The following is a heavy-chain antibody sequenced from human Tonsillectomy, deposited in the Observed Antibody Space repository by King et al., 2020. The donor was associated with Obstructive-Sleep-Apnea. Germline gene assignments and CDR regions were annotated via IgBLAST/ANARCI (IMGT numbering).Heavy chain of an antibody. CDR3: ARYQAPLYGFGELYSWCDP. D-gene: IGHD3-10*01. CDR1: GFTFSSYA. J-gene: IGHJ5*02. CDR2: ISYDGGNK. Sequence: QLVQSGGGVVQPGRSLRISCAASGFTFSSYAMHWVRQAPGKGMEWVAVISYDGGNKYYGDSVKGRFTISRDNSKNTLYLQMNSLRAEDTAVYYCARYQAPLYGFGELYSWCDPWGQGTLVTVSS. V-gene: IGHV3-30*04.